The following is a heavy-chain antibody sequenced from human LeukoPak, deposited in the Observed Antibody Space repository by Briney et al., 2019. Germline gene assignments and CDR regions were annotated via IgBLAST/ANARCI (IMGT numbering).Heavy chain of an antibody. CDR3: ARGPSYNYDGSHYSIYY. CDR2: ISYDGSDK. D-gene: IGHD3-22*01. J-gene: IGHJ4*02. V-gene: IGHV3-30-3*01. CDR1: GFAFSSYA. Sequence: GQSLRLSCAASGFAFSSYAMVWVRQAPGKGLECVAIISYDGSDKYYADSVTGRFTSSRDDSKNTLYLQMNSLRPEDTAVYYCARGPSYNYDGSHYSIYYWGQGSLVTVSS.